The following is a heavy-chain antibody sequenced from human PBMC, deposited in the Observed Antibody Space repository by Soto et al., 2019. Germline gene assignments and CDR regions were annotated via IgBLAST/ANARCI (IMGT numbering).Heavy chain of an antibody. CDR3: ARSGSIAARNWYFDL. CDR2: IYYSGST. J-gene: IGHJ2*01. Sequence: QVQLQESGPGLVKPSQTLSLTCTVSGGSISSGGYYWSWIRQHPGKGLEWIGYIYYSGSTYYNPSLKSRVTISVDTSKNQFSLKLSSVTAADTAVYYCARSGSIAARNWYFDLWGRGTLVTVSS. D-gene: IGHD6-6*01. V-gene: IGHV4-31*03. CDR1: GGSISSGGYY.